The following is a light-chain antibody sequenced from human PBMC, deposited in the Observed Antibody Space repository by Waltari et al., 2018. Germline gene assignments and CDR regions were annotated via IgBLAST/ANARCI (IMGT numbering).Light chain of an antibody. CDR2: DVS. CDR3: SSQSSNDVVL. J-gene: IGLJ2*01. V-gene: IGLV2-14*01. Sequence: QSALTQPASVSGSPGQSVTIFCAGTSNDGGGYNSVSWYQEHPGQAPRVIIYDVSDRPSGVSDRFSGSKSGNTASLTSSGLQAEDEADYYCSSQSSNDVVLFGGGTKLTVL. CDR1: SNDGGGYNS.